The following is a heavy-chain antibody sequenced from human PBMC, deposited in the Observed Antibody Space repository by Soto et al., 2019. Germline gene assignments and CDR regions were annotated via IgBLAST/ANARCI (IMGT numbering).Heavy chain of an antibody. D-gene: IGHD3-3*01. V-gene: IGHV1-18*01. CDR1: GYTFTSYG. CDR3: AVTSVLPNYYYYMDV. J-gene: IGHJ6*03. Sequence: QVQLVQSGAEVKKPGASVKVSCKASGYTFTSYGISWVRRAPGQGLEWMGWISAYNGNTNYAQKLQGRVTMTTDTSTSTAYMELRSLRSDDTAACYCAVTSVLPNYYYYMDVWGKGTTVTVSS. CDR2: ISAYNGNT.